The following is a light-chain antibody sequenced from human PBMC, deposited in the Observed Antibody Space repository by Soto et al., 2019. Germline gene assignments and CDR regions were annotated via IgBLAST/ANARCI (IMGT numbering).Light chain of an antibody. CDR2: KAS. V-gene: IGKV1-5*03. J-gene: IGKJ1*01. CDR1: QTIGSW. Sequence: DIQMTQSPSTLSGSVGDRVTITCRASQTIGSWLAWYQQRPGKAPKLLIYKASTLKSGVPSRFSGSGYGTEFTLTISSLQPDDFATYYCQHYNSYSEAFGQGTKVDIK. CDR3: QHYNSYSEA.